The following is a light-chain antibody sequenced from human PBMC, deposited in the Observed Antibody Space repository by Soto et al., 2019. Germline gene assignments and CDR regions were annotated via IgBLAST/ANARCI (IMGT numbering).Light chain of an antibody. J-gene: IGKJ2*01. CDR3: QHYGSSSYT. Sequence: EIVLTQSPGTLSLSPGERATLSCRASQSVSSSYLAWYQQKPGQAPRLLIYGASSRATGIPDRFSGSGSGTDFTLTLSRLEPEDFAVYYCQHYGSSSYTFAQGTKLEIK. CDR2: GAS. V-gene: IGKV3-20*01. CDR1: QSVSSSY.